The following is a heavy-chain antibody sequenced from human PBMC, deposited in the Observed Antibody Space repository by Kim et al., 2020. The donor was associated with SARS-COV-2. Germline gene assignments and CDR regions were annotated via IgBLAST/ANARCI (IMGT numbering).Heavy chain of an antibody. CDR2: ISYDGSNK. D-gene: IGHD3-10*01. J-gene: IGHJ6*02. CDR1: GFTFSSYG. V-gene: IGHV3-30*18. CDR3: AKESGSGSYYAWTYYYYGMDV. Sequence: GGSLRLSCAASGFTFSSYGMHWVRQAPGKGLEWVAVISYDGSNKYYADSVKGRFTISRDNSKNTLYLQMNSLRAEDTAVYYCAKESGSGSYYAWTYYYYGMDVWGHGNTVTVSS.